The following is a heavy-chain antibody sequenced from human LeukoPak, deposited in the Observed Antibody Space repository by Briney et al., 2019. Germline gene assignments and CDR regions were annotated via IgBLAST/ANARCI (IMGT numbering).Heavy chain of an antibody. D-gene: IGHD3-9*01. CDR3: AKDLTELTLALNC. V-gene: IGHV3-30*18. J-gene: IGHJ4*02. CDR1: GFPFSSYG. Sequence: GGSLRLSCAASGFPFSSYGMGWVRQAPGKGLEWMAVISNDGTRKYYADSVKGRFTISRDNSKNTLYLQMNSLRVEDMAVYYCAKDLTELTLALNCWGQGTLVTVSS. CDR2: ISNDGTRK.